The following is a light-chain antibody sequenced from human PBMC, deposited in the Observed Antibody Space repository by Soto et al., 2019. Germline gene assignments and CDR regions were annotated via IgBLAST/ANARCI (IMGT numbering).Light chain of an antibody. J-gene: IGKJ1*01. CDR3: QQYGSSGT. Sequence: EIVLTQSPGTLSLSPGERATLSCRASQSVSSSYLAWYQQKPGQAPRLLIFDASSRAPGIPDRFSGSGSGTDFTLTISRLDPEDFAVYYCQQYGSSGTFGQGTKV. V-gene: IGKV3-20*01. CDR2: DAS. CDR1: QSVSSSY.